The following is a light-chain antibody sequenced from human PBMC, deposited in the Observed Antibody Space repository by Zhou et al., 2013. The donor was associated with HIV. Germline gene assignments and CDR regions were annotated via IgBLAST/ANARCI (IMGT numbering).Light chain of an antibody. J-gene: IGKJ3*01. V-gene: IGKV1-13*02. CDR3: QQFNTYPRIT. CDR2: DAS. Sequence: AIQLTQSPSSLSASVGDRVTITCRASQGISSAFAWYQQKPGKAPKLLIYDASSLESGVPSEFSGSGSGTDFTLTISSLQPDDFATYYCQQFNTYPRITFGPGTKVDIK. CDR1: QGISSA.